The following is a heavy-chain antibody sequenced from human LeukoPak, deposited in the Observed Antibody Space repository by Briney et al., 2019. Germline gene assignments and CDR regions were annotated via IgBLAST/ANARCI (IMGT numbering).Heavy chain of an antibody. Sequence: SETLSLTCAVYGGSFSGYYWSWIRQPPGTGLEWIGEINHSGSTNYNPSLKSRVTISVDTSKNQFSLKLCSVTAADTAVYYCARVPAAAGSYYYYYMDVWGKGTTVTISS. CDR3: ARVPAAAGSYYYYYMDV. V-gene: IGHV4-34*01. J-gene: IGHJ6*03. CDR1: GGSFSGYY. CDR2: INHSGST. D-gene: IGHD6-13*01.